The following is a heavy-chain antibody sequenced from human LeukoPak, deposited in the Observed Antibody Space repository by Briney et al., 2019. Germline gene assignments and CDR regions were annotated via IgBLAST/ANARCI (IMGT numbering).Heavy chain of an antibody. J-gene: IGHJ4*02. D-gene: IGHD5-24*01. CDR2: IYYSGST. Sequence: SETLSHTCTVSGGSISSYYWSWIRQPPGKGLEWIGYIYYSGSTNYNPSLKSRVTISVDTSKNQLSLKLRSVTAADTAVYYCARGGRDGYTLYPLDYWGQGTLVTVSS. CDR3: ARGGRDGYTLYPLDY. V-gene: IGHV4-59*08. CDR1: GGSISSYY.